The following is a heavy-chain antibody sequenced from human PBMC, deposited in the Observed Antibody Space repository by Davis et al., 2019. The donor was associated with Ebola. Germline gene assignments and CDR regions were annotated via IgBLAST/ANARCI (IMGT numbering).Heavy chain of an antibody. CDR2: IRSKANSYAT. CDR1: GFTFSSYW. V-gene: IGHV3-73*01. CDR3: TGTMTTADY. Sequence: GESLKISCAASGFTFSSYWMHWVRQASGKGLEWVGRIRSKANSYATAYAASVKGRFTISRDDSKNTAYLQMNSLKTEDTAVYYCTGTMTTADYWGQGTLVTVSS. J-gene: IGHJ4*02. D-gene: IGHD4-17*01.